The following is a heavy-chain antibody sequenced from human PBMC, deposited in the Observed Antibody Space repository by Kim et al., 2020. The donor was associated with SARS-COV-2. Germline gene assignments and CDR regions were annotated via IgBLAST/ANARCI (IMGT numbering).Heavy chain of an antibody. CDR1: GYSISSGYY. Sequence: SETLSLTCTVSGYSISSGYYWGWIRQPPGKGLEWIGSIYHSGSTYYNPSLKSRVTISVDTSKNQFSLKLSSVTAADTAVYYCARGGYSSGWYTDSYYYY. V-gene: IGHV4-38-2*02. CDR3: ARGGYSSGWYTDSYYYY. CDR2: IYHSGST. J-gene: IGHJ6*01. D-gene: IGHD6-19*01.